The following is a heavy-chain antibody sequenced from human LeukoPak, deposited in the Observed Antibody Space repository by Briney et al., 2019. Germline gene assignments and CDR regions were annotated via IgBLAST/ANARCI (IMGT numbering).Heavy chain of an antibody. CDR3: AGTYYYDSSGYYPADYYYYGMDV. D-gene: IGHD3-22*01. V-gene: IGHV1-69*13. J-gene: IGHJ6*02. CDR1: GGTFSSYA. Sequence: VASVKVSCKASGGTFSSYAISWVRQAPGQGLEWMGGIIPIFGTANYAQKFQGRVTITADESTSTAYMELSSLRSEDTAVYYCAGTYYYDSSGYYPADYYYYGMDVWGQGTTVTVSS. CDR2: IIPIFGTA.